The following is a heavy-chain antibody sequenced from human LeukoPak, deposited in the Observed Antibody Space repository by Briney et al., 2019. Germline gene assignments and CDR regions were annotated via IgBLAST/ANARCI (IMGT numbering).Heavy chain of an antibody. CDR3: ARHFIVVVPAATSSWFDP. D-gene: IGHD2-2*01. CDR2: INLDGSST. V-gene: IGHV3-74*01. CDR1: GFKFSGYW. J-gene: IGHJ5*02. Sequence: GGSLRLSCAAYGFKFSGYWMHWVRQAPGKGLLWVSRINLDGSSTSYVDSVKGRFTISRDNAKNTLYLQMNSLRAEDTAVYYCARHFIVVVPAATSSWFDPWGQGTLVTVSS.